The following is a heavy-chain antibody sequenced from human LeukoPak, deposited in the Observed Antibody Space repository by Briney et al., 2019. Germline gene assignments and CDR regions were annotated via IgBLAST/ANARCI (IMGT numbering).Heavy chain of an antibody. Sequence: SESLSLTCTVSGGSISSYYWSWIRQPPGKGLEWIGYIYYSGSTNYNPSLKSRVTISVDTSKNQFPLKLSSVTAADTAVYYCARGRDSSSWNDAFDIWGQGTMVTVSS. D-gene: IGHD6-13*01. CDR2: IYYSGST. CDR3: ARGRDSSSWNDAFDI. J-gene: IGHJ3*02. V-gene: IGHV4-59*01. CDR1: GGSISSYY.